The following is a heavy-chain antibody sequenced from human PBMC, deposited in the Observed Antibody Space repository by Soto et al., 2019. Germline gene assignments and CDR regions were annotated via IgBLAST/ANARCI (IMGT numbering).Heavy chain of an antibody. D-gene: IGHD6-19*01. CDR3: AKLSSSGWYGHIDY. CDR1: DFTFSSYA. J-gene: IGHJ4*02. Sequence: LRLSCVVSDFTFSSYAMSWVRQAPGKGLEWVSVISNSGAATYYADSVKGRITISRDSSKNTLYLHMNSLRAEDTAVYYCAKLSSSGWYGHIDYWGQGTLVTVSS. CDR2: ISNSGAAT. V-gene: IGHV3-23*01.